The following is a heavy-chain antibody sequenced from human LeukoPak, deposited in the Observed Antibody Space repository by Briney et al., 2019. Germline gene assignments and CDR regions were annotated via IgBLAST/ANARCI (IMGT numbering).Heavy chain of an antibody. V-gene: IGHV1-18*01. Sequence: ASVKVSCKASGYTFTSYGISWVRQAPGQGLEWMGWISAYNGNTNYAQKLQGRVTMTTDTSTSTAYMELRSLRSDGTAVYYCARDRSYYDSSGLGDYWGQGTLVTVSS. CDR3: ARDRSYYDSSGLGDY. CDR2: ISAYNGNT. CDR1: GYTFTSYG. D-gene: IGHD3-22*01. J-gene: IGHJ4*02.